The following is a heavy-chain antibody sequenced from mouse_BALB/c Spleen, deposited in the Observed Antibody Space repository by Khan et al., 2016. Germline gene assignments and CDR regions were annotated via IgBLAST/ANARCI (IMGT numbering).Heavy chain of an antibody. CDR3: ARGDYYGSNMDY. V-gene: IGHV4-1*02. J-gene: IGHJ4*01. CDR2: INPDSSTI. CDR1: GFDFSRYW. D-gene: IGHD1-1*01. Sequence: EVKLLESGGGLVQPGGSLKLSCAASGFDFSRYWMSWVRQAPGKGLEWIREINPDSSTINYTPSLKDKFIISRDNAKNTLYLQMSKVRSEDTALYYCARGDYYGSNMDYWGQGTSVTVSS.